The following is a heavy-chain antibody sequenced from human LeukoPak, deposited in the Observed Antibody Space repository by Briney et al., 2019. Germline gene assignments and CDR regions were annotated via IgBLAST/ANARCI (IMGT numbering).Heavy chain of an antibody. Sequence: ASVKVSCEASGYTFTGYYMHWVRQAPGQGLEWRGWINPNSGGTNYAQKFQGRVTMTRDTSISTAYMELSRLRSDDTAVYYCARDYYGSVSSFDYWGQGTLVTVSS. CDR3: ARDYYGSVSSFDY. V-gene: IGHV1-2*02. CDR2: INPNSGGT. D-gene: IGHD3-10*01. J-gene: IGHJ4*02. CDR1: GYTFTGYY.